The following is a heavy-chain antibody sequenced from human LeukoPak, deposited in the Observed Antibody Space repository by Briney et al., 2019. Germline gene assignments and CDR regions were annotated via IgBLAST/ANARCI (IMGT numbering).Heavy chain of an antibody. CDR1: GFTFSGSA. Sequence: GGSLKLSCAASGFTFSGSAMHWVRQASGKGLEWVGRIRSKANSYATAYAASVKGRFTISRDDSKNTAYLQMNSLKTEDTAVYYCARRAGAYSHPYDYWGQGTLVTVSS. V-gene: IGHV3-73*01. CDR2: IRSKANSYAT. CDR3: ARRAGAYSHPYDY. D-gene: IGHD4/OR15-4a*01. J-gene: IGHJ4*02.